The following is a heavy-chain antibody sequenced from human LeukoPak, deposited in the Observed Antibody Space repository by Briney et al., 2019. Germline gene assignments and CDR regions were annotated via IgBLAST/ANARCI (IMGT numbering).Heavy chain of an antibody. D-gene: IGHD6-19*01. J-gene: IGHJ4*02. CDR1: GGSISSYY. Sequence: SETLSLTCTVSGGSISSYYWSWIRQPPGKGLEWIGYIYYSGSTNYNPSLKSRVTISVGMSKNQFSLKLSSVTAADTAVYYCARHSRKAVAGRFDYWGQGTLVTVSS. CDR3: ARHSRKAVAGRFDY. V-gene: IGHV4-59*08. CDR2: IYYSGST.